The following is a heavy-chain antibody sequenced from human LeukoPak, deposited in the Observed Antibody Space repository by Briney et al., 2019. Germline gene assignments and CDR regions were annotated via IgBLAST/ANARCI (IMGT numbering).Heavy chain of an antibody. CDR2: ISYDGSNK. Sequence: GGSLRLSCAASGFTFSSYAMHWVRQAPGKGLEWVAVISYDGSNKYYADSVKGRFTISRDNSKNTLYLQMNSLRAEDTAVYYCASSIVVVVAAFDYWGRGTLVTVSS. V-gene: IGHV3-30-3*01. D-gene: IGHD2-15*01. CDR1: GFTFSSYA. J-gene: IGHJ4*02. CDR3: ASSIVVVVAAFDY.